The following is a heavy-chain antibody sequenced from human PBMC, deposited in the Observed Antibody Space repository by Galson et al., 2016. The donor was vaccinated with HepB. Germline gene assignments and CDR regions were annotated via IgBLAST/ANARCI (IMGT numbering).Heavy chain of an antibody. V-gene: IGHV3-21*01. CDR3: ARSSQPSPFYDY. Sequence: SMRLSCAASGFSFSSYSMNWVRQAPGKGLEWVSYTSPTGSFIYYADSLKGRFTISRDNTTKSLSLQIDSLRVEDTAVYYCARSSQPSPFYDYWGQGTLVTVSS. CDR2: TSPTGSFI. CDR1: GFSFSSYS. D-gene: IGHD1-14*01. J-gene: IGHJ4*02.